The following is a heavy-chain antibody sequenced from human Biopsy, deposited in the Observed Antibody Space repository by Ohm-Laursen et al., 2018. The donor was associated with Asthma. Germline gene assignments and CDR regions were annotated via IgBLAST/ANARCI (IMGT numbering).Heavy chain of an antibody. Sequence: SLRLSCTASGFAFGDYWMSWVRQVPGKGLEWGANIKHDGTEKDHVDSLKGRITISRDKAKNSLYLQMNSLRAEDTADYYCSRSFHFWSPYHAEHYQLWGQGTLVTVSS. CDR2: IKHDGTEK. J-gene: IGHJ1*01. D-gene: IGHD3-3*02. V-gene: IGHV3-7*01. CDR1: GFAFGDYW. CDR3: SRSFHFWSPYHAEHYQL.